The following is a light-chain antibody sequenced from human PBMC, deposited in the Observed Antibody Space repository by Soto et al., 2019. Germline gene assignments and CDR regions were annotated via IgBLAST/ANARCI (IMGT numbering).Light chain of an antibody. V-gene: IGKV3-11*01. CDR3: QQRLSWPPLT. Sequence: EIVLTQSPATLSLSPGERATLSCRASQSISRYLAWYQQKPSQAPRLLIHDASNRATGIPARFSGSGSETDFTLTISSLEPEDFAVYYCQQRLSWPPLTFGGGTKVENK. CDR1: QSISRY. J-gene: IGKJ4*01. CDR2: DAS.